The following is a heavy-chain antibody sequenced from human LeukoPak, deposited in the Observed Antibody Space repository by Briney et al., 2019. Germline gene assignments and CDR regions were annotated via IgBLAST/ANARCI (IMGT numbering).Heavy chain of an antibody. Sequence: ASVKVSCXASGYTFTNYYMHWVRQAPGEGLEWMGIINPRGGSTSCAQKFQGRVTMTRDTSTTTVYMELSSLRSEDTAVYYCARYNSDWYYFDYWGQGSLVTVSS. CDR1: GYTFTNYY. CDR3: ARYNSDWYYFDY. D-gene: IGHD3-9*01. J-gene: IGHJ4*02. V-gene: IGHV1-46*01. CDR2: INPRGGST.